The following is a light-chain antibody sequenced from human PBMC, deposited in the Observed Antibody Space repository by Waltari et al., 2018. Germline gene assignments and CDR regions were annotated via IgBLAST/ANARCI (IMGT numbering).Light chain of an antibody. V-gene: IGKV1-5*01. CDR1: QSISTW. CDR2: AAS. CDR3: QHYNAYRT. Sequence: TQLPQSPSTRSASVGDRVIITCRASQSISTWLAWYQQKPGKAPKLLIFAASSLQTGVPSRFSGSGSGTEFTLTINSLQPDDFATYYCQHYNAYRTFGQGTKVEIK. J-gene: IGKJ1*01.